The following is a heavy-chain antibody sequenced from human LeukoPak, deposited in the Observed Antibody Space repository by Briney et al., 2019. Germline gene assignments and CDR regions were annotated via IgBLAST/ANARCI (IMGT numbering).Heavy chain of an antibody. D-gene: IGHD1/OR15-1a*01. V-gene: IGHV1-18*01. CDR3: ARERVIQEGTTRIEF. CDR2: ISAYNGNT. Sequence: ASVNVSCKASVYTFNIYGISWVRQAPGQGLEWMGWISAYNGNTNYAQKFQGRVTITTHTSTSTAYMELQSLRSDDTAVYYCARERVIQEGTTRIEFWGQGPLVTV. J-gene: IGHJ4*02. CDR1: VYTFNIYG.